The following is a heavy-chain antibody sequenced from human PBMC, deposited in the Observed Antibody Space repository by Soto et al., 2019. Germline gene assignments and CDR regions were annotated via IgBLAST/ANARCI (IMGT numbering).Heavy chain of an antibody. CDR1: GFTVSSNY. J-gene: IGHJ3*02. CDR2: IYSGGST. V-gene: IGHV3-66*01. CDR3: ARDFREMSGPQLGYSPNDPHDAFDI. Sequence: GGSLRLSCAASGFTVSSNYMSWVRQAPGKGLEWVSVIYSGGSTYYADSVKGRFTISRDNSKNTLYLQMNSLRAEDTAVYYCARDFREMSGPQLGYSPNDPHDAFDIWGQGTMVTVSS. D-gene: IGHD1-26*01.